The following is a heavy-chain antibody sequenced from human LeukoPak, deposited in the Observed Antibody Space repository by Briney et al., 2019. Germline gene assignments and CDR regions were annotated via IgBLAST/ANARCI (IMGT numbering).Heavy chain of an antibody. CDR1: GYSLASYW. V-gene: IGHV5-51*01. J-gene: IGHJ4*02. Sequence: GESLKISCKGSGYSLASYWIGWVRQMPGKGLEWMGIIYPGDSDTRYSPSFQGQVTISADKSINTAYLHWSSLKASDTAMYYCARRYSGYEYFEYWGQGTLVTVSS. D-gene: IGHD5-12*01. CDR2: IYPGDSDT. CDR3: ARRYSGYEYFEY.